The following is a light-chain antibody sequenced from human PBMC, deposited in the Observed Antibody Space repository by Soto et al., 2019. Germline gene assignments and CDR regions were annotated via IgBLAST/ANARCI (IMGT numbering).Light chain of an antibody. Sequence: DIEMTQYPSTLSVSVGDRVTITCRASQTISSWLAWYQQKPGKAPKLLIYKASTLKSGVPSRLRGSGYGTEFTLTISSLQTDDFATYYCQQYNSSSWTFGQGTKVDIK. CDR3: QQYNSSSWT. CDR1: QTISSW. CDR2: KAS. J-gene: IGKJ1*01. V-gene: IGKV1-5*03.